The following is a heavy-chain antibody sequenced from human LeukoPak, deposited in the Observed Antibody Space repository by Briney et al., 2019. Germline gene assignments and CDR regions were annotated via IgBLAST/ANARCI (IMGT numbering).Heavy chain of an antibody. D-gene: IGHD3-16*01. V-gene: IGHV3-48*01. CDR1: GFTFSDYS. J-gene: IGHJ5*02. CDR2: ISSTSATM. CDR3: AKYRNDYVWGTPPDWFDP. Sequence: GGSLRLSCSASGFTFSDYSMNWVRQAPGKGLEWVSYISSTSATMYHADSVKGRFTISRDNAKNSLYLQMNSLRAEDTAVYYCAKYRNDYVWGTPPDWFDPWGQGTLVTVSS.